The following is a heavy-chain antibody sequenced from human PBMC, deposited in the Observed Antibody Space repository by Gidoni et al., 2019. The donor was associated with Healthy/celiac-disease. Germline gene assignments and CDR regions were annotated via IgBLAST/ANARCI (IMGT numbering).Heavy chain of an antibody. V-gene: IGHV4-31*03. CDR1: GGSISSGGYY. D-gene: IGHD3-10*01. CDR2: IHSSGST. CDR3: ARAPRSRFGGVIIARFDY. J-gene: IGHJ4*02. Sequence: QVQLQESGPGLVKPSQTLSLTCTVSGGSISSGGYYWSWIRPHPGKGLGWIGYIHSSGSTYYNPSLKSRVTISVDTSKNQFSLKLSSVTAADTAVYYCARAPRSRFGGVIIARFDYWGQGTLVTVSS.